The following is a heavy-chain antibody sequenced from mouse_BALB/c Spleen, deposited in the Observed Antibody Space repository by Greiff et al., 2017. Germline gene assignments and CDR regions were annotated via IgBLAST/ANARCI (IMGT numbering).Heavy chain of an antibody. J-gene: IGHJ3*01. Sequence: VKLVESGAELAKPGASVKMSCKASGYTFTSYWMHWVKQRPGQGLEWIGYINPSTGYTEYNQKFKDKATLTADKSSSTAYMQLSSLTSEDSAVYYCARSTRFAYWGQGTLVTVSA. CDR1: GYTFTSYW. CDR2: INPSTGYT. CDR3: ARSTRFAY. V-gene: IGHV1-7*01.